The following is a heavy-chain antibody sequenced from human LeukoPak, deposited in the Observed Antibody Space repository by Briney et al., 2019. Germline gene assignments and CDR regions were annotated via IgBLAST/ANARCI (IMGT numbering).Heavy chain of an antibody. Sequence: GGSLRLSCAASGFTVSSNYMSWVRQAPGKGLEWVSVIYSGGSTYYADSVKGRFTISRDNSKNTLYLQMNSLRAEDTAVCYCARAPTEYYDFWSGYPPGMDVWGKGTTVTVSS. J-gene: IGHJ6*04. CDR2: IYSGGST. CDR1: GFTVSSNY. D-gene: IGHD3-3*01. CDR3: ARAPTEYYDFWSGYPPGMDV. V-gene: IGHV3-53*01.